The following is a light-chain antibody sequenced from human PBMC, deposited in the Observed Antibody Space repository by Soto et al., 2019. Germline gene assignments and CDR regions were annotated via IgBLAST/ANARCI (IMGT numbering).Light chain of an antibody. CDR2: SAS. Sequence: IQLTPSPSSLSASVGDRFPITCQASRGISSYLAWYQQKPGKHPKLLVYSASTLQSGVPSRFSGSGSGPDFTLTISSLQPEDSATYFCQQLNSYPQTFGQGTRLEIK. J-gene: IGKJ5*01. V-gene: IGKV1-9*01. CDR3: QQLNSYPQT. CDR1: RGISSY.